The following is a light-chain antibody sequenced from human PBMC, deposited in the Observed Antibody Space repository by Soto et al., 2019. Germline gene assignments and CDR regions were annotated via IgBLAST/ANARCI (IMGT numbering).Light chain of an antibody. J-gene: IGKJ5*01. V-gene: IGKV1-27*01. CDR2: AAS. Sequence: DIQMTQSPSSLSASVGDRVTITCRASQGISNFLAWYQQKPGKVPKLLIYAASTLQSGVPSRFSGSGSGTDFTLTITSLQPEDVATYYCQKYSSVITFGQGTRLEI. CDR1: QGISNF. CDR3: QKYSSVIT.